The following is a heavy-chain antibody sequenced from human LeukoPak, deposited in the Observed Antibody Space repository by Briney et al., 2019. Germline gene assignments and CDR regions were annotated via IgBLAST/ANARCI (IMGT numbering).Heavy chain of an antibody. Sequence: SVKVSCKASGDTFSNYPINWVRQAPGQGLEWLGRIIPFLSLTNYAQNFQDRVTITADKSTSTAYMELSSLRPEDTAVYYCARSLNFASPMTFDYWGQGTLVTVSS. D-gene: IGHD3-16*01. CDR1: GDTFSNYP. CDR2: IIPFLSLT. J-gene: IGHJ4*02. CDR3: ARSLNFASPMTFDY. V-gene: IGHV1-69*02.